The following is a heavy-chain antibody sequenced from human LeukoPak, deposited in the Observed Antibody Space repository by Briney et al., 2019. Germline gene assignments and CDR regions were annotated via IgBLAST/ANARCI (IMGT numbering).Heavy chain of an antibody. CDR3: AREGDYYDSSGPTWFDP. Sequence: GASVKVSCKASGYTFTSYYMHWVRQAPGQGLEWMGIINPSGGSTSYAQKFQGRVTMTRDTSTSTVHMELSSLRSEDTAVYYCAREGDYYDSSGPTWFDPWGQGTLVTVSS. J-gene: IGHJ5*02. V-gene: IGHV1-46*03. CDR1: GYTFTSYY. D-gene: IGHD3-22*01. CDR2: INPSGGST.